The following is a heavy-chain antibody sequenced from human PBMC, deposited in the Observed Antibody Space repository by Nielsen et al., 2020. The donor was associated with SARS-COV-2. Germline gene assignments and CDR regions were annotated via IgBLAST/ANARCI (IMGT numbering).Heavy chain of an antibody. D-gene: IGHD6-6*01. V-gene: IGHV5-51*01. J-gene: IGHJ6*03. CDR1: GYSFPTYW. Sequence: LKISCKGSGYSFPTYWIGWVRQMPGKGLEWMGIIYPGDSDTRYSPSFQGQVTISADKSISTAYLQWSSLKASDTAKYYCARHTRSSSSFYYYYYMDVWGKGTTVTVSS. CDR2: IYPGDSDT. CDR3: ARHTRSSSSFYYYYYMDV.